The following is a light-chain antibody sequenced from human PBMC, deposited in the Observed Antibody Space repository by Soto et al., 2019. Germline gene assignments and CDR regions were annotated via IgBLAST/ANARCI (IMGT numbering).Light chain of an antibody. V-gene: IGLV2-8*01. CDR3: ASYAGSSNLAV. CDR1: SSDVGGYNY. J-gene: IGLJ2*01. Sequence: QSVLTQPPSASGSPGQSVTISCTGTSSDVGGYNYVSWYQQHPGKAPKLIIYEVTKRPSGVPDRFSGSKSGNMASPTVSGLQAEDEADYYCASYAGSSNLAVFGGGTKVTVL. CDR2: EVT.